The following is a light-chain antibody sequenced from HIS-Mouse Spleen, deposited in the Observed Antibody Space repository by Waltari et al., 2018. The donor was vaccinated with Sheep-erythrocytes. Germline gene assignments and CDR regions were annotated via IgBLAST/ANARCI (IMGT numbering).Light chain of an antibody. CDR3: QQYDNLPYT. CDR2: DAS. Sequence: DIQMTQSPSSLSASVGDIVTITCQASQDISNYLNWYQQKPGKAPKLLIYDASNLETGVPSRFSGSGSGTDFTFTISSLHPEDIATYYCQQYDNLPYTFGQGTKLEIK. CDR1: QDISNY. V-gene: IGKV1-33*01. J-gene: IGKJ2*01.